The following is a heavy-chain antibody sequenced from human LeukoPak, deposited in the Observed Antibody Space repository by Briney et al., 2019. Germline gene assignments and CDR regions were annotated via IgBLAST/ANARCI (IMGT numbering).Heavy chain of an antibody. J-gene: IGHJ4*02. D-gene: IGHD6-13*01. Sequence: GGSLRLSCAASGFTFSSYWMSWVRQAPGKGLEWVANIKQDGSEKYYVDSVKGRFTISRDNAKNSLYLQMNSLRAEDTAVYYCARRKKSSSWLVFDYWGQGTLVTVSS. V-gene: IGHV3-7*01. CDR1: GFTFSSYW. CDR2: IKQDGSEK. CDR3: ARRKKSSSWLVFDY.